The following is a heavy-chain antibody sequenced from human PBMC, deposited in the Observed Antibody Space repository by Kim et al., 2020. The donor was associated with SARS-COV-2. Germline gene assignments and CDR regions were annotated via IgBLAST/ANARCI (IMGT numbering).Heavy chain of an antibody. D-gene: IGHD2-2*01. V-gene: IGHV3-21*01. CDR2: ISSSSSYI. CDR3: ARVRCSSTSCYRNEALDY. CDR1: GFTFSSYS. Sequence: GGSLRLSCAASGFTFSSYSMNWVRQAPGKGLEWVSSISSSSSYIYYADSVKGRFTISRDNAKNSLYLQMNSLRAEDTAAYYCARVRCSSTSCYRNEALDYWGQGTLVTVSS. J-gene: IGHJ4*02.